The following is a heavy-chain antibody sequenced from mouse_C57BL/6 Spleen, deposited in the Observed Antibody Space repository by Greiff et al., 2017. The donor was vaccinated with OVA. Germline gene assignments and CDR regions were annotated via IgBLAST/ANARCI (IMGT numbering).Heavy chain of an antibody. CDR1: GFTFSDYG. D-gene: IGHD4-1*01. CDR3: ARNTLNWEIDY. CDR2: ISSGSSTI. V-gene: IGHV5-17*01. Sequence: EVKLMESGGGLVKPGGSLKLSCAASGFTFSDYGMHWVRQAPEKGLEWVAYISSGSSTIYYADTVKGRFTISRDNAKNTLFLQMTSLRSEDTAMYYCARNTLNWEIDYWGQGTTLTVSS. J-gene: IGHJ2*01.